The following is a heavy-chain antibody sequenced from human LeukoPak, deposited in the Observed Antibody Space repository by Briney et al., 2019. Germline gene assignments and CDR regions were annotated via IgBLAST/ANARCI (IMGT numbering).Heavy chain of an antibody. CDR2: ISYDESDK. CDR1: GFTFSNYG. CDR3: ARDSTTRIAFLDY. J-gene: IGHJ4*02. D-gene: IGHD3-3*02. Sequence: PGGSLRLSRAASGFTFSNYGMHWVRQAPGKGLKWVAVISYDESDKYYADSVKGRFTISRDNSKNTLYLQMNSLRPEDTAVYYCARDSTTRIAFLDYWGQGTLVTVSS. V-gene: IGHV3-30*03.